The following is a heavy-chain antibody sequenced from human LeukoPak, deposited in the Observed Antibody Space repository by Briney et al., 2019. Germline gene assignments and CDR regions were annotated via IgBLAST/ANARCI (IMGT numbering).Heavy chain of an antibody. D-gene: IGHD3-22*01. Sequence: GGSLRLSCAASGFTFSNAWMSWVRQAPGKGLEWVGRIKSKSDGGTTDYAAPVKGRFTISRDDSKNTLYLQMNSLKTEDTAVYYCTTEIDDYYDSSPNSVIDYWGREPWSPSPQ. CDR3: TTEIDDYYDSSPNSVIDY. CDR1: GFTFSNAW. V-gene: IGHV3-15*01. CDR2: IKSKSDGGTT. J-gene: IGHJ4*02.